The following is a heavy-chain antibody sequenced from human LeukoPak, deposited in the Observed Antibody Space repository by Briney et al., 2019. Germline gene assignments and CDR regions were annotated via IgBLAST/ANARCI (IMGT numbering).Heavy chain of an antibody. CDR3: AREGDGYKILPFDY. CDR1: GGTFSSYA. J-gene: IGHJ4*02. CDR2: INPNSGGT. Sequence: ASVKVSCKASGGTFSSYAISWVRQAPGQGLEWMGRINPNSGGTNYAQKFQGRVTMTRDTSISTAYMELSRLRSEDTAVYYCAREGDGYKILPFDYSGQGTLVTVSS. V-gene: IGHV1-2*06. D-gene: IGHD5-24*01.